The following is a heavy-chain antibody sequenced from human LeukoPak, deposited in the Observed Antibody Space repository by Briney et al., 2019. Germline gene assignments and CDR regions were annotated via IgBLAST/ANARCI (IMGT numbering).Heavy chain of an antibody. V-gene: IGHV1-2*06. CDR1: GYTFTGYY. Sequence: GASVKVSCKASGYTFTGYYMHWVRQAPGQGLEWMGRINPNSGGINYAQKFQGRVTMTRDTSISTAYMELNRLRSDDTAVYYCARSITGGAFDIWGQGTMVTVSS. D-gene: IGHD1-14*01. CDR3: ARSITGGAFDI. J-gene: IGHJ3*02. CDR2: INPNSGGI.